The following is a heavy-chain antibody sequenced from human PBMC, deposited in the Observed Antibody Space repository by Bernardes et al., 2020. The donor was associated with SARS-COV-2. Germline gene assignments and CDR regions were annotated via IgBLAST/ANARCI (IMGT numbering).Heavy chain of an antibody. V-gene: IGHV4-30-4*01. J-gene: IGHJ4*02. CDR2: IYHTGTT. CDR3: ATHTHDYGNSEDGY. CDR1: GGFIRGDYY. Sequence: SETLSLTCTVSGGFIRGDYYWSWIRQPPGKGLEWIGYIYHTGTTYYTPSLKSRVTMSVDTPKAQFSLRLNSVTVADTAVYYCATHTHDYGNSEDGYWGQGTLVTVSS. D-gene: IGHD4-17*01.